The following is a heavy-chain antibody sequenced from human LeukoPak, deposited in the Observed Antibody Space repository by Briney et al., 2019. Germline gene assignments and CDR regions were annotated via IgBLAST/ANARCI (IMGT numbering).Heavy chain of an antibody. CDR3: VRGSSGYYYYLEH. J-gene: IGHJ4*02. CDR2: IWHDGSYR. D-gene: IGHD3-22*01. V-gene: IGHV3-33*03. CDR1: GFTFSTYA. Sequence: GSLRLSCAASGFTFSTYAMHWVRQAPGKGLEWVAVIWHDGSYRYYADSVKGRLTISRDNSRNSLYLQINSLRAEDTALYYCVRGSSGYYYYLEHWGQGTLATVSS.